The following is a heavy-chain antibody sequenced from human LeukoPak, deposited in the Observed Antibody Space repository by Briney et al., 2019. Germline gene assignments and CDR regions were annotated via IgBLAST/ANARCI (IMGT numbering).Heavy chain of an antibody. Sequence: GSLRLSCAASGFTFSSYGMSWVRQAPGKGLEWVSAISGSGGSTYYADSVKGRFTISRDNSKNTLYLQMNSLRAEDTAVYYCAKGGVIMVRGVLKAYFDYWGQGTLVTVSS. D-gene: IGHD3-10*01. J-gene: IGHJ4*02. CDR3: AKGGVIMVRGVLKAYFDY. V-gene: IGHV3-23*01. CDR2: ISGSGGST. CDR1: GFTFSSYG.